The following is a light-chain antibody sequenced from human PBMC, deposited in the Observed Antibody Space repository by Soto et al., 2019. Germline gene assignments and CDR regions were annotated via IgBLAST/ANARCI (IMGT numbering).Light chain of an antibody. Sequence: EVVLTQSPGTLSLSPGGRATLSCRASQSVSRNNVAWYQQKPGQAPRLLIYGASSRASGIPDRFSGSGSGADFALSITRLEPEDFALYYCQQYGSTPLTFGGGTKVEI. CDR2: GAS. J-gene: IGKJ4*01. V-gene: IGKV3-20*01. CDR1: QSVSRNN. CDR3: QQYGSTPLT.